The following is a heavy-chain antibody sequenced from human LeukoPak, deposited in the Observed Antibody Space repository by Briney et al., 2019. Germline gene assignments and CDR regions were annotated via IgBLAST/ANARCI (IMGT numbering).Heavy chain of an antibody. V-gene: IGHV1-3*01. CDR1: GYTFTSYA. J-gene: IGHJ4*02. CDR3: ARFLVATVALEC. Sequence: ASVKVSCKASGYTFTSYAMHWVRQAPGQRLEWMGWINAGNGNTKYSQKFQGRVTITRDTSASTAYMELSSLRSEDTAVYYCARFLVATVALECWGQGTLVTVSS. CDR2: INAGNGNT. D-gene: IGHD5-12*01.